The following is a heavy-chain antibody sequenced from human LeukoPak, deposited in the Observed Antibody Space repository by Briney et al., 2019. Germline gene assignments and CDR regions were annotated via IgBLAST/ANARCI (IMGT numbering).Heavy chain of an antibody. CDR3: ARLQYSNGYVDY. V-gene: IGHV5-51*01. J-gene: IGHJ4*02. D-gene: IGHD5-18*01. CDR2: IYPDDFDT. Sequence: GESLKISCTGSGYSFTNYWIGWVRQMPGKGLEWMGIIYPDDFDTRYRPSFEGQVTISADKSIATAYLQWSSLKASDTAMYYCARLQYSNGYVDYWGQGTLVTVSS. CDR1: GYSFTNYW.